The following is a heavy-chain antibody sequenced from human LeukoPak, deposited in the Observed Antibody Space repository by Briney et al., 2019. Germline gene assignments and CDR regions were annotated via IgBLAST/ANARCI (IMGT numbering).Heavy chain of an antibody. Sequence: SETLSLTCTVSGGSISSYYWSWIRQPPGKGLEWIGYIYYSGSTNYNPSLKSRVTISVDTSKNQFSLKLSSVTAADTAVYYCARVKYYYDSSGYYASRESNWFDPWGQGTLVTVSS. CDR1: GGSISSYY. V-gene: IGHV4-59*01. D-gene: IGHD3-22*01. CDR3: ARVKYYYDSSGYYASRESNWFDP. CDR2: IYYSGST. J-gene: IGHJ5*02.